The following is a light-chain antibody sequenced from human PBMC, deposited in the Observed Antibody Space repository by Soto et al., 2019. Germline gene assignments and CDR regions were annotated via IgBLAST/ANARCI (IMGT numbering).Light chain of an antibody. V-gene: IGLV2-14*01. J-gene: IGLJ2*01. CDR2: DVS. CDR3: SSYTSSSTLVL. Sequence: QSALTQPASVSGSPGQSITISCTGTSSDVGGYNYVSWYQQHPGKAPKVMIYDVSNRPSGVSNRFSVSKSGNTASLTISGLQAEDEAEYYCSSYTSSSTLVLFGGGTKVTVL. CDR1: SSDVGGYNY.